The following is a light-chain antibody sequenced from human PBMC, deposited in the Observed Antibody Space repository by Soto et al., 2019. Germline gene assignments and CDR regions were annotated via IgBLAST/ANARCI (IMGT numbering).Light chain of an antibody. Sequence: DIQMTQYPSTLSASVGDRVTITCRASQSISNWLAWYQQKPGKAPKRLIYDASNLGSGVPSRFSGSVSGTEFTLTISSLQPDDFATYYCQQWTFGQGTKVDIK. J-gene: IGKJ1*01. CDR2: DAS. V-gene: IGKV1-5*01. CDR3: QQWT. CDR1: QSISNW.